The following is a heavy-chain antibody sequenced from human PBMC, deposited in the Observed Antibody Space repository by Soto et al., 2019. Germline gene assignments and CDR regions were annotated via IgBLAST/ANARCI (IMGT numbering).Heavy chain of an antibody. CDR1: GFTFSNYG. D-gene: IGHD3-10*01. Sequence: QVQLVESGGGVVQPGRSLRLSCAASGFTFSNYGMHWVRQAPGKGLEWVAVISNDGSNKYYADSVKGRFTISRDNSKNTLYLQMNSLGAEDTAVYYCAKGAGYYGSGTYDVDYWGQGTLVTVSS. CDR3: AKGAGYYGSGTYDVDY. V-gene: IGHV3-30*18. CDR2: ISNDGSNK. J-gene: IGHJ4*02.